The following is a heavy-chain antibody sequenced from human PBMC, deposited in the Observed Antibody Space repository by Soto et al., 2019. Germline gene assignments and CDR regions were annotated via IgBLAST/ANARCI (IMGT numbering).Heavy chain of an antibody. CDR3: ARDTHPRRAGLDY. D-gene: IGHD3-10*01. V-gene: IGHV3-30-3*01. CDR1: GFTFSSYA. Sequence: GGSLRLSCAASGFTFSSYAMHWVRQAPGKGLEWVAVISYDGSNKYYADSVKGRFTISRDNSKNTLYLQMNSLRAEDTAVYYCARDTHPRRAGLDYWGQGTLVTAPQ. CDR2: ISYDGSNK. J-gene: IGHJ4*02.